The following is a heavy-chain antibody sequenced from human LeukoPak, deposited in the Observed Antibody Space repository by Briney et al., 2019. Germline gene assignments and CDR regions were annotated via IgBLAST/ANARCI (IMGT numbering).Heavy chain of an antibody. CDR2: IKQDGSEK. J-gene: IGHJ3*02. V-gene: IGHV3-7*01. D-gene: IGHD3-22*01. CDR3: ARDRRYYDSSGYYYVGAFDI. CDR1: GFTFSSYW. Sequence: GGSLRLSCAASGFTFSSYWMSWVRQAPGKGLEWVANIKQDGSEKYYVDSVKGRFTISRDNAKNSLYLQMNSLRAEDTAVYYCARDRRYYDSSGYYYVGAFDIWGQGTMVTVSS.